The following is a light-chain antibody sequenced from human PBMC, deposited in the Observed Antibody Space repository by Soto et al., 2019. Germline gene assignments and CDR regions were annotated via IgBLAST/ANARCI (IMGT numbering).Light chain of an antibody. CDR2: WAS. CDR1: QSVLYSSNNQNY. J-gene: IGKJ1*01. V-gene: IGKV4-1*01. Sequence: DIVMTQSPDSLAVSLGERATIDCKSSQSVLYSSNNQNYLAWYQQKPGQPPKLLIYWASIRESGVPDRFSGSGSGTDFTLTISSLQAEDVAVYYCQQYYTSWWTFGRGTKVEIK. CDR3: QQYYTSWWT.